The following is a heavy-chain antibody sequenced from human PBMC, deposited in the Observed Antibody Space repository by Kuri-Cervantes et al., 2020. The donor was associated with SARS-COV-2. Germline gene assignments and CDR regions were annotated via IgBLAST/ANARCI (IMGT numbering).Heavy chain of an antibody. J-gene: IGHJ5*02. D-gene: IGHD1-26*01. CDR1: GGSISSSFYY. V-gene: IGHV4-39*01. CDR3: ARALSYTGYSGSYNWFDP. Sequence: GSLRLSCTVSGGSISSSFYYWGWIRQPPGKGLEWIGSIYYSGSTYYIPSLKSRVTISVDTSKNQFSLKLSSVTAADTAVYYCARALSYTGYSGSYNWFDPWGQGTLVTVSS. CDR2: IYYSGST.